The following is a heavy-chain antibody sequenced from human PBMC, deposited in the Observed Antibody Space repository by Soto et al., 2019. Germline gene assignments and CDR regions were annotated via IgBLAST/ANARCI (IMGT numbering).Heavy chain of an antibody. CDR2: IYYSGST. CDR1: GGSISSSSYY. D-gene: IGHD1-26*01. CDR3: ARQRGSYSYAFDI. J-gene: IGHJ3*02. V-gene: IGHV4-39*01. Sequence: SETLSPTCTVSGGSISSSSYYWGWIRQPPGKGLEWIGSIYYSGSTYYNPSLKSRVTISVDTSKNQFSLKLSSVTAADTAVYYCARQRGSYSYAFDIWGQGTMVTVSS.